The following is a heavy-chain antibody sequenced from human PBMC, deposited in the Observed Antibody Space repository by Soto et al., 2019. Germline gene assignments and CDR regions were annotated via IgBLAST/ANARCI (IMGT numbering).Heavy chain of an antibody. CDR1: GGSVTSTTYY. D-gene: IGHD6-13*01. J-gene: IGHJ5*02. V-gene: IGHV4-39*01. CDR3: ARRGYGSSWFDP. CDR2: IYYSGTT. Sequence: QLQLQESGPGLVKPSETLSLTCTVSGGSVTSTTYYWGWIRQPPGKGLEWIAIIYYSGTTYYNPSLESRXXIXVXXSKNQFSLRLSSVTAADTAVYYCARRGYGSSWFDPWGQGTLVTVSS.